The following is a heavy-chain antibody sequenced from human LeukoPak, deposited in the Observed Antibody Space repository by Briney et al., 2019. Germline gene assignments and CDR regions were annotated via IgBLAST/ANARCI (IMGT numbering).Heavy chain of an antibody. Sequence: GGSLRLSCAASGFTFSSYSMNWVRQAPGKGLEWVSSISSSSSYIYYADSVKGRFTISRDNAKNSLYLQMNSLRAEDTAVNYCARGNYYDSSGPGSFDYWGQGTLVTVSS. CDR3: ARGNYYDSSGPGSFDY. CDR2: ISSSSSYI. V-gene: IGHV3-21*01. J-gene: IGHJ4*02. D-gene: IGHD3-22*01. CDR1: GFTFSSYS.